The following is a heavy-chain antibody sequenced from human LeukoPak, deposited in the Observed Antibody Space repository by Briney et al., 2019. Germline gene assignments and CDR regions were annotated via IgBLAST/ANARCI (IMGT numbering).Heavy chain of an antibody. CDR1: GFTFSSYA. Sequence: GGSLRLSCAASGFTFSSYAMSWVRQAPGKGLEWVSYISSSGSTIYYADSVKGRFTISRDNAKNSLYLQMNSLRAEDTAVYYCARDHSSGYPDYWGQGTLVTVSS. CDR2: ISSSGSTI. CDR3: ARDHSSGYPDY. J-gene: IGHJ4*02. V-gene: IGHV3-48*03. D-gene: IGHD3-22*01.